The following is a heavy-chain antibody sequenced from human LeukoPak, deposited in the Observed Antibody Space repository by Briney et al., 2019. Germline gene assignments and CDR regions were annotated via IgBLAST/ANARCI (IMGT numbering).Heavy chain of an antibody. Sequence: PWGSLRLSCAASGFTFSSYAMSWVRQAPGKGLEWVSAISGSGGSTYYADSVKGRFTISRDNSKNTLYLQMNSLRAEDTAVYYCAKSQSGWGGIYYFDYWGQGTLVTVSS. V-gene: IGHV3-23*01. J-gene: IGHJ4*02. CDR3: AKSQSGWGGIYYFDY. CDR1: GFTFSSYA. D-gene: IGHD3-16*01. CDR2: ISGSGGST.